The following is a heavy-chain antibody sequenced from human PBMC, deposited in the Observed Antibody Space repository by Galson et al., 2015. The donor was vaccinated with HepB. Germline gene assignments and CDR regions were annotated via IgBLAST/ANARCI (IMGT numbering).Heavy chain of an antibody. CDR3: ASNTYDFWSGYYDY. CDR2: INHSGST. Sequence: SETLSLTCAVYGGSFSGYYWSWIRQPPGKGLEWIGEINHSGSTNYNPSLKSRVTISVDTSKNQFSLKLSFVTAADTAVYYCASNTYDFWSGYYDYWGQGTLVTVSS. J-gene: IGHJ4*02. D-gene: IGHD3-3*01. CDR1: GGSFSGYY. V-gene: IGHV4-34*01.